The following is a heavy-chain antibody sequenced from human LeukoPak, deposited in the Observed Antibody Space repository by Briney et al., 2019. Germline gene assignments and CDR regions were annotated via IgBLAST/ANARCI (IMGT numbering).Heavy chain of an antibody. J-gene: IGHJ4*02. CDR3: AHRWVGSSWYWVYFDY. CDR2: IYWDDDK. V-gene: IGHV2-5*02. CDR1: GFSLRTSGVG. Sequence: SGPTLVKPTQTLTLTCTFSGFSLRTSGVGVGWIRQPPGKALEWLALIYWDDDKRYSPSPKSRLTITKDTSKNQVVLSMTDMDPVDTATYYCAHRWVGSSWYWVYFDYWGPGTLVTVSS. D-gene: IGHD6-13*01.